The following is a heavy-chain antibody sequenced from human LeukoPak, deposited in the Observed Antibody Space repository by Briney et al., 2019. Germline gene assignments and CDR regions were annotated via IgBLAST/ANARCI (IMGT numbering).Heavy chain of an antibody. D-gene: IGHD3-10*01. CDR2: INHSGST. Sequence: PSETLSLTCGVYGGSFSGYFWSWIRQPPGKGLEWIGEINHSGSTNYNPSLKSRVTISVDTSKNQFSLKLSSVTAADTAVYYCARRRMVRGVIPGCFDPWGQGTLVTVSS. V-gene: IGHV4-34*01. J-gene: IGHJ5*02. CDR1: GGSFSGYF. CDR3: ARRRMVRGVIPGCFDP.